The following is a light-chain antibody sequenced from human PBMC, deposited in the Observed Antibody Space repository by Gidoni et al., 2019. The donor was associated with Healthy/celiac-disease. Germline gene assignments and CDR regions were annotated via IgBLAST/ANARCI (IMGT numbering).Light chain of an antibody. CDR3: QQYGSSPST. CDR1: QSVSSSY. V-gene: IGKV3-20*01. J-gene: IGKJ4*01. Sequence: EIVLTQSPGTLSLSPGERATRSCRASQSVSSSYLAWYQQKPGQAPRRLIYGASSRATGIPDRFSGSGSGTDFTLTISRLEPEDFAVYYCQQYGSSPSTFGGGTKVEIK. CDR2: GAS.